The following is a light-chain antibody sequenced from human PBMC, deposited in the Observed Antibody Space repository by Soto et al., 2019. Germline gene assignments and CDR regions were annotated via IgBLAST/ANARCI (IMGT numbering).Light chain of an antibody. CDR1: RSNVGNHY. J-gene: IGLJ3*02. CDR3: GTWDSSLRSGV. Sequence: QSALTQPPSVSAAPGQRVTISCSGNRSNVGNHYVYWYQQLPGTAPKVLISENNKRPSGIPDRFSGSKSGTSATLDITGLQTGDEADYYCGTWDSSLRSGVFGGGTKVTVL. V-gene: IGLV1-51*02. CDR2: ENN.